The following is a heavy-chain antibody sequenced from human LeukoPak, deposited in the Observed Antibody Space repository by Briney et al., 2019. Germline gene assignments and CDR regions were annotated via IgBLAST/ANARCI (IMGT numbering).Heavy chain of an antibody. Sequence: GALVRLSCTASGSTVTRSGVSSVRQAPGHELGWRGWISGYNGNTTSAKKLQGRVTMTTDTSTSTAYMELRSLRSDDTAVYCCARGTNTTVKRWVDPWGQGTLVTVSS. D-gene: IGHD4-17*01. CDR3: ARGTNTTVKRWVDP. V-gene: IGHV1-18*01. J-gene: IGHJ5*02. CDR1: GSTVTRSG. CDR2: ISGYNGNT.